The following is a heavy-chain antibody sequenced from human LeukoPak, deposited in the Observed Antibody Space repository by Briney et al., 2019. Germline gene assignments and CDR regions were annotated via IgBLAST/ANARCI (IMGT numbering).Heavy chain of an antibody. CDR1: GGSFSGYY. CDR3: ARGDIVGAPQRY. D-gene: IGHD1-26*01. CDR2: INHSGST. Sequence: SETLSLTCAVYGGSFSGYYWSWIRQPPGKGLEWIGEINHSGSTNYNPSLKSRVTISVDTSKNQFSLKLSSVTAADTAVYYCARGDIVGAPQRYWGQGTLVTVSS. J-gene: IGHJ4*02. V-gene: IGHV4-34*01.